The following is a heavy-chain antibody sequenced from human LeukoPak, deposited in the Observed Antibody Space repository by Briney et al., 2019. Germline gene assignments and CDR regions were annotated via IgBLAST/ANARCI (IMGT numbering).Heavy chain of an antibody. J-gene: IGHJ3*02. CDR2: ISYDGSNK. D-gene: IGHD4-17*01. CDR3: ARDPNGDYIGAFDM. CDR1: GFTFSSYG. V-gene: IGHV3-33*05. Sequence: GGSLRLSCAASGFTFSSYGMHWVRQAPGKGLEWVAVISYDGSNKYYADSVKGRFTISRDNSKNTLFLQMNSLRAEDTAVYYCARDPNGDYIGAFDMWGPGTMVTVSS.